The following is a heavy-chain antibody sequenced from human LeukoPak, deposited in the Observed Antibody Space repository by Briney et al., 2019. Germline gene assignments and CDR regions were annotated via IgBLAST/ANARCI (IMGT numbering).Heavy chain of an antibody. V-gene: IGHV4-38-2*01. CDR3: ARREVAHGYFDY. CDR1: GYSISSGYY. CDR2: IYHSGST. J-gene: IGHJ4*02. D-gene: IGHD5-24*01. Sequence: SETLSLTCAVSGYSISSGYYWGWIRQPPGNGLEWIGSIYHSGSTYYNPSLKSRVTISVDTSKNQFSLKLSSVTAADTAVYYCARREVAHGYFDYWGQGTLVTVSS.